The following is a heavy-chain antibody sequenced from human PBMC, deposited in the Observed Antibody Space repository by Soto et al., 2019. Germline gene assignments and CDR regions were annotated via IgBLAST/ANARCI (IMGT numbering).Heavy chain of an antibody. CDR1: GGSISSGDYY. D-gene: IGHD3-3*01. V-gene: IGHV4-30-4*01. CDR2: IYYSGGT. CDR3: ARARLRFLEWLSQYCYYGMDV. J-gene: IGHJ6*02. Sequence: PSETLSLTCTVSGGSISSGDYYWSWVRQPPGKGMEWIGYIYYSGGTYYNPSLKSRVTISVDTSKNHFSRKLSSVTAADTAVYYCARARLRFLEWLSQYCYYGMDVWGQGTTVTVSS.